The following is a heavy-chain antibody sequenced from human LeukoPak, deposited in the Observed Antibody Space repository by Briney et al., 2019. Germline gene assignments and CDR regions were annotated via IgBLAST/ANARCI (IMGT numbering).Heavy chain of an antibody. J-gene: IGHJ4*02. CDR3: ARVGCTTTSCLAK. V-gene: IGHV3-7*02. D-gene: IGHD2-2*01. Sequence: PGGSLRLSCAISGLTFSSYWMTWVRQAPGKGLELVANIKQDVSEKYYVDSVKGRFTISSDNAKNSLYLQMSSLRVEDTAVYYCARVGCTTTSCLAKWGEGPLVSVSS. CDR2: IKQDVSEK. CDR1: GLTFSSYW.